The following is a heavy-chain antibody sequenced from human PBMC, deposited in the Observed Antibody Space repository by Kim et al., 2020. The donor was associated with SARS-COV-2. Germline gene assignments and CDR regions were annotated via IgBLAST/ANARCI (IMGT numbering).Heavy chain of an antibody. CDR3: ARVKPSYYYGSGSYYNAAGYYYGMDV. Sequence: GGSLRLSCAASGFTFSSYSMNWVRQAPGKGLEWVSSISSSSSYIYYADSVKGRFTISRDNAKNSLYLQMNSLRAEDTAVYYCARVKPSYYYGSGSYYNAAGYYYGMDVWGQGTTVTVSS. V-gene: IGHV3-21*01. D-gene: IGHD3-10*01. CDR2: ISSSSSYI. CDR1: GFTFSSYS. J-gene: IGHJ6*02.